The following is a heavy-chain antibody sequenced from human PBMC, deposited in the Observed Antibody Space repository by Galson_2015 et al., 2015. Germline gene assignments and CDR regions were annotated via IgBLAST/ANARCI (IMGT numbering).Heavy chain of an antibody. CDR1: GDSVSSNSAA. CDR2: TYYRSKWYN. V-gene: IGHV6-1*01. D-gene: IGHD6-19*01. Sequence: CAISGDSVSSNSAAWNWIRQSPSRGLEWLGRTYYRSKWYNDYAVSVKSRITINPDTSKNQFSLQLNSVTPEDTAVYYCARHFYSSGWLYYFDYWGQGTLVTVSS. J-gene: IGHJ4*02. CDR3: ARHFYSSGWLYYFDY.